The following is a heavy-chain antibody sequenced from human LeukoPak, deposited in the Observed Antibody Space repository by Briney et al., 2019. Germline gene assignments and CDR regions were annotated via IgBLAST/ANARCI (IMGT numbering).Heavy chain of an antibody. CDR3: ARSGLNRFDY. D-gene: IGHD2-15*01. V-gene: IGHV3-53*01. CDR2: IYSGGTT. J-gene: IGHJ4*02. Sequence: PGGSLRLSCAVSGFTVSGNYMSWVRQAPGKGLEWVSLIYSGGTTYYADSVKGRFTISRDNSKNTLYLQMNSLRAEDPAAYYCARSGLNRFDYWGQGTLVTVSS. CDR1: GFTVSGNY.